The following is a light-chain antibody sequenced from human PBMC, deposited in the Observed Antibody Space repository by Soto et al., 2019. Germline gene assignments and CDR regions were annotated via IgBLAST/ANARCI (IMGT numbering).Light chain of an antibody. J-gene: IGKJ3*01. CDR3: QQRSNWPT. CDR1: QSVSSY. CDR2: DAS. V-gene: IGKV3-11*01. Sequence: EIVLTQSPATLSLSPGERATLSCRASQSVSSYLAWYQQKPAQAPRLLIYDASNRATGIPAGFSGSGSGTDFTLTISSLEPEDFAVYYCQQRSNWPTFGPGTKVDIK.